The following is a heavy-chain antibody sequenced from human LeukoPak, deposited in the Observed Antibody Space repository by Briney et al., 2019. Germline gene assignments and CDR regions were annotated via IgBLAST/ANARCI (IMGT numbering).Heavy chain of an antibody. D-gene: IGHD4/OR15-4a*01. Sequence: GGSLRLSCAASGLTVSSYNMNWVRQAPGKGLEWVSSISSSSTYIYYADSVKGRFSISRDNAKKSLYLQMNSLRAEDTAVYYCARRAGAYSHPYDYWGQGTLVTVSS. V-gene: IGHV3-21*04. J-gene: IGHJ4*02. CDR1: GLTVSSYN. CDR2: ISSSSTYI. CDR3: ARRAGAYSHPYDY.